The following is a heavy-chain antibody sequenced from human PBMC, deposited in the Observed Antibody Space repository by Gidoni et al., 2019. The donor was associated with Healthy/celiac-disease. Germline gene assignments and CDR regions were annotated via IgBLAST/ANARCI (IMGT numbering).Heavy chain of an antibody. CDR2: IDWDDDK. J-gene: IGHJ4*02. CDR3: ARSYYDFWSGYNDY. D-gene: IGHD3-3*01. V-gene: IGHV2-70*04. CDR1: GFSLSTSGMR. Sequence: QVTLKESGPALVKPTQTLTLTCTFSGFSLSTSGMRVSWIRQPPGKALEWLARIDWDDDKFYSTSLKTRLTISKDTSKNQVVLTMTNMDPVDTATYYCARSYYDFWSGYNDYWGQGTLVTVSS.